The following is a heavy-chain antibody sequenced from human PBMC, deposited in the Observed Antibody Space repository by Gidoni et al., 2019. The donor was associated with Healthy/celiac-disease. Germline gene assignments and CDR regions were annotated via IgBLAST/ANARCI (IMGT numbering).Heavy chain of an antibody. Sequence: QVQLQQWGAGLLKPSETLSLTCAVYGGSFSGYYWSWIRQPPGKGLEWIGEINHSGSTNYNPSLKSRVTISVDTSKNQFSLKLSSVTAADTAVYYCARGGIAAAGTPFDYWGLGTLVTVSS. D-gene: IGHD6-13*01. CDR3: ARGGIAAAGTPFDY. J-gene: IGHJ4*02. CDR2: INHSGST. V-gene: IGHV4-34*01. CDR1: GGSFSGYY.